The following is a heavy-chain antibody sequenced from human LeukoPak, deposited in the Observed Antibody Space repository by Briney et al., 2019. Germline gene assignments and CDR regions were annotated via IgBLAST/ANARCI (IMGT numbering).Heavy chain of an antibody. J-gene: IGHJ4*02. V-gene: IGHV3-21*01. CDR1: GFTFSNYS. Sequence: GGSLRLSCAASGFTFSNYSMNWVRQAPGKGLEWVSFISSSSSYIYYADSVKGRFTISRDNAKNSLYLQMNSLRAEDTAVYYCARVEASGYDYGAFDYWGQGTLVTVSS. D-gene: IGHD5-12*01. CDR3: ARVEASGYDYGAFDY. CDR2: ISSSSSYI.